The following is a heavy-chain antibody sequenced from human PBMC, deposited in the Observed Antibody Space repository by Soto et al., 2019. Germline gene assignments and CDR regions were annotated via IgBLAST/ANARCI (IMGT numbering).Heavy chain of an antibody. CDR3: AIGPQNWNYGYYYGMDV. Sequence: ASVKVSCKASGGTFSSYAISWVRQAPGQGLEWMGGIIPILGIANYAQKFQGRVTITADKSTSTAYMELSSLRSEDTAVYYCAIGPQNWNYGYYYGMDVWGQGTTVTVSS. J-gene: IGHJ6*02. D-gene: IGHD1-7*01. CDR1: GGTFSSYA. CDR2: IIPILGIA. V-gene: IGHV1-69*10.